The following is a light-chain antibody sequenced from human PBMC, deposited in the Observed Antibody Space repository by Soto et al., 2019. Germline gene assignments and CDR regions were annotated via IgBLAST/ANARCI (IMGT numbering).Light chain of an antibody. CDR2: DVT. J-gene: IGKJ1*01. CDR3: QQYYTCPWT. CDR1: QSITSW. V-gene: IGKV1-5*01. Sequence: DVQMAQSPSTLSASVGDRVSITCRASQSITSWLAWYQQHPGKAPKLLIYDVTTFETESGVPSRFSGSGSGTEFTLTITSLQPDDFATYYYQQYYTCPWTFGQGTRVEIK.